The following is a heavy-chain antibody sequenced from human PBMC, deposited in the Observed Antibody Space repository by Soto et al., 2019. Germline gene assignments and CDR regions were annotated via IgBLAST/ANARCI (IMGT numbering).Heavy chain of an antibody. CDR3: ATEGYSYGYVVY. CDR1: GGSISSSNW. J-gene: IGHJ4*02. CDR2: IYHSGST. D-gene: IGHD5-18*01. Sequence: QVQLQESGPGLVKPSGTLSLTCAVSGGSISSSNWWSWVRQPPGKGLEWIGQIYHSGSTHYNPSLSRVVTTSVDTSQKHFSLRVRAVTAADTAVYYCATEGYSYGYVVYWGQGSLVTVSS. V-gene: IGHV4-4*02.